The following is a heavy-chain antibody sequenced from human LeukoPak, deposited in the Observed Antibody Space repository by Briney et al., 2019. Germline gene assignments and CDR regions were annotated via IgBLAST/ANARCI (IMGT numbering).Heavy chain of an antibody. CDR1: GGSISSGGYY. CDR2: IYYSGST. J-gene: IGHJ6*03. D-gene: IGHD3-10*01. V-gene: IGHV4-31*03. CDR3: AIVRSETDYYYYYMDV. Sequence: SETLSLTCTVSGGSISSGGYYWSWIRQHPGKGLEWIGYIYYSGSTYYNPSLKSRVTISVDTSKNQFSLKLSSVTAADTAVYYCAIVRSETDYYYYYMDVWGKGTTVTVSS.